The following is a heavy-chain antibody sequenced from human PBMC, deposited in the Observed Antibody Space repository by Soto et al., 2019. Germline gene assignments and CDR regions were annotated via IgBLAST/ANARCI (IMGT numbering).Heavy chain of an antibody. CDR1: GYSFPSYW. V-gene: IGHV5-51*01. Sequence: GESLKISCKGSGYSFPSYWIGWVRQMPGKGLEWKGIIYPGDSDTRYSPSFQGQVTISADKSISTAYLQWSSLKASDTAMYYCAGGGVRGVITRTRDYYGMDVWGQGTTVTVSS. J-gene: IGHJ6*02. CDR2: IYPGDSDT. CDR3: AGGGVRGVITRTRDYYGMDV. D-gene: IGHD3-10*01.